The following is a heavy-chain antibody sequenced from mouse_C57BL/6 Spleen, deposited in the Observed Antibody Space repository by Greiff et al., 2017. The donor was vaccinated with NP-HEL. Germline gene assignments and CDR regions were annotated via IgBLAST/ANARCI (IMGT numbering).Heavy chain of an antibody. CDR1: GFTFSNYW. Sequence: EVKLQESGGGLVQPGGSMKLSCVASGFTFSNYWMNWVRQSPEKGLEWVAQIRLKSDNYATHYAESVKGRFTISRDDSKSSVYLQMNNLRAEDTGIYYCTSIVTLYYYAMDYWGQGTSVTVSS. D-gene: IGHD2-5*01. CDR3: TSIVTLYYYAMDY. V-gene: IGHV6-3*01. CDR2: IRLKSDNYAT. J-gene: IGHJ4*01.